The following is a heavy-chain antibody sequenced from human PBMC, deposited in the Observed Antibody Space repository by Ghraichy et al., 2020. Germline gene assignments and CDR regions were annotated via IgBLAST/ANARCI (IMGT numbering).Heavy chain of an antibody. Sequence: SLRLSCAASGFTFDDYAMHWVRQAPGKGLEWVSGISWNSGSIGYADSVKGRFTISRDNAKNSLYLQMNSLRAEDTALYYCATSRGWELPYFDYWGQGTLVTVSS. D-gene: IGHD1-26*01. CDR3: ATSRGWELPYFDY. V-gene: IGHV3-9*01. J-gene: IGHJ4*02. CDR1: GFTFDDYA. CDR2: ISWNSGSI.